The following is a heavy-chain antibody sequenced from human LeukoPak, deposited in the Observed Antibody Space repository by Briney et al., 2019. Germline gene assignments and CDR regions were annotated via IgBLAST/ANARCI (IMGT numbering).Heavy chain of an antibody. V-gene: IGHV1-3*01. D-gene: IGHD3-16*02. CDR1: GYTFTSYA. CDR2: INAGNGNT. CDR3: ARDQYDYVWGSYRWLDY. J-gene: IGHJ4*02. Sequence: ASMKVSCKASGYTFTSYAMHWVRQAPGQRLEWMGWINAGNGNTKYSQKFQGRVTITRDTSASTAYMELSSLRSEDTAVYYCARDQYDYVWGSYRWLDYWGQGTLVTVSS.